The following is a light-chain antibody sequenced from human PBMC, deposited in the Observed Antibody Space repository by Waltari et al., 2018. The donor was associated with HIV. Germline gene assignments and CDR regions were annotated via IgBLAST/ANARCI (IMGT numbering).Light chain of an antibody. CDR1: RANIGENT. CDR3: ASWDDSLNGWV. Sequence: QSVLTQPPSVSGTPGQRVSISCSTSRANIGENTVDWYQQLPGMAPKLVVGGNSHRPSGVSARLSGSTSGTSASLAISGLQSEDEADYCGASWDDSLNGWVFGGRTTLTVL. J-gene: IGLJ3*02. V-gene: IGLV1-44*01. CDR2: GNS.